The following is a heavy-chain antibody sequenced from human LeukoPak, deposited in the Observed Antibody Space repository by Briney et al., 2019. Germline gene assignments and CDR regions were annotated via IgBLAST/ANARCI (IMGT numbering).Heavy chain of an antibody. D-gene: IGHD3-16*01. V-gene: IGHV3-30*18. Sequence: GGSLRLSCAASGFTFSDFGIHWVRQAPGQGLEWVALISYDGGNKYYADSVKGRFTISRDNSKSTLHLQINSLSPEDTAEYYCAKDRGSRYYYYMDVWGKGTTVTVSS. CDR3: AKDRGSRYYYYMDV. J-gene: IGHJ6*03. CDR2: ISYDGGNK. CDR1: GFTFSDFG.